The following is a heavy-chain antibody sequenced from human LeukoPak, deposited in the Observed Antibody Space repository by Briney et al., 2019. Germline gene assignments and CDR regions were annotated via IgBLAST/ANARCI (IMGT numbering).Heavy chain of an antibody. CDR1: GFTFSSYG. Sequence: GRSLRLSCAASGFTFSSYGMHWVRQAPGKGLEWVAVISYDGSNKYYADSVKGRFTISRDNSKNSLYLQMNSLKAEDTAVYYCAGQYSGTKGSFDYWGQGTLVTVSS. V-gene: IGHV3-30*03. D-gene: IGHD5-12*01. J-gene: IGHJ4*02. CDR3: AGQYSGTKGSFDY. CDR2: ISYDGSNK.